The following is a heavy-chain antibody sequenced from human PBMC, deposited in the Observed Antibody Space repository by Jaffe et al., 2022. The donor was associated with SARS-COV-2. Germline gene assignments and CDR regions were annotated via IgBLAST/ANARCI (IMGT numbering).Heavy chain of an antibody. D-gene: IGHD2-15*01. CDR2: ISGSGGST. J-gene: IGHJ4*02. V-gene: IGHV3-23*01. Sequence: EVQLLESGGGLVQPGGSLRLSCAASGFTFSSYAMSWVRQAPGKGLEWVSAISGSGGSTYYADSVKGRFTISRDNSKNTLYLQMNSLRAEDTAVYYCAKTTEGYCSGGSCYSADYWGQGTLVTVSS. CDR1: GFTFSSYA. CDR3: AKTTEGYCSGGSCYSADY.